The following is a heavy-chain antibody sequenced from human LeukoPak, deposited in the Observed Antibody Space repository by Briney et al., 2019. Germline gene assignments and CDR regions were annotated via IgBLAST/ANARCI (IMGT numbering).Heavy chain of an antibody. D-gene: IGHD3-10*01. CDR2: ISWNSGSI. CDR1: GFTFDDYA. CDR3: AKGVRITMVRGAFDI. V-gene: IGHV3-9*01. J-gene: IGHJ3*02. Sequence: PTGRSLRLSCAASGFTFDDYAMHWVRQAPGKGLEWVSGISWNSGSIGYADSVKGRFTISRDNAKNSLYLQMNSLRAEDTALYYCAKGVRITMVRGAFDIWGQGTMVTVSS.